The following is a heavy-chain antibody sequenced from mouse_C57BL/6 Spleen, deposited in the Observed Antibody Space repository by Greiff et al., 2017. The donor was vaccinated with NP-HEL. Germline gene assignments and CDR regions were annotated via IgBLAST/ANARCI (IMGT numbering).Heavy chain of an antibody. CDR1: GYTFTSYW. D-gene: IGHD2-1*01. CDR3: ARFSLYYGNYAMDY. J-gene: IGHJ4*01. CDR2: IYPGSGST. V-gene: IGHV1-55*01. Sequence: QVQLQQPGAELVKPGASVKMSCKASGYTFTSYWITWVKQRPGQGLEWIGDIYPGSGSTNYNEKFKSKATLTVDTSSSTAYMQLSSLTSEDSAVYYCARFSLYYGNYAMDYWGQGTSVTVSS.